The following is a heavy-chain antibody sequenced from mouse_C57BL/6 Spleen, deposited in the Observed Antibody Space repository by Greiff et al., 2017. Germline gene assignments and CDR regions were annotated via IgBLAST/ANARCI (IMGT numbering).Heavy chain of an antibody. V-gene: IGHV5-9-1*02. J-gene: IGHJ4*01. D-gene: IGHD1-1*01. CDR1: GFTFSSYA. CDR3: TRGHYYGSSYYAMDY. Sequence: EVQLVESGEGLVKPGGSLKLSCAASGFTFSSYAMSWVRQTPEKRLEWVAYISSGGDYIYYADTVKGRFTISRDNARNTLYLQMSSLKSEDTAMYYCTRGHYYGSSYYAMDYWGQGTSVTVSP. CDR2: ISSGGDYI.